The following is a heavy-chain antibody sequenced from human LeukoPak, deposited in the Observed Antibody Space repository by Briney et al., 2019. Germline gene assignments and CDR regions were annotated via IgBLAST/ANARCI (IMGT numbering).Heavy chain of an antibody. D-gene: IGHD2-15*01. Sequence: GRSLRLSCAASGFTFSSYGMHWVRQAPGKGLEWVAVIWYDGSNKYYADSVKGRFTTSRDNSKNTLYLQMNSLRAEDTAVYYCARGYCSGGSCYTLDYWGQGTLVTVSS. J-gene: IGHJ4*02. V-gene: IGHV3-33*01. CDR2: IWYDGSNK. CDR3: ARGYCSGGSCYTLDY. CDR1: GFTFSSYG.